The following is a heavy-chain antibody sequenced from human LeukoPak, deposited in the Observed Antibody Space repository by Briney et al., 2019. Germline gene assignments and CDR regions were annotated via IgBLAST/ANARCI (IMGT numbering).Heavy chain of an antibody. Sequence: SETLSLTCTVSGGSISSSSYYWGWIRQPPGKGLEWIGYIYYSGSTNYNPSLKSRVTISADTSKNQFSLKLSSVTAADTAVYYCAKTYSGSYYSAFDIWGQGTMVTVSS. J-gene: IGHJ3*02. CDR3: AKTYSGSYYSAFDI. CDR1: GGSISSSSYY. V-gene: IGHV4-61*05. CDR2: IYYSGST. D-gene: IGHD1-26*01.